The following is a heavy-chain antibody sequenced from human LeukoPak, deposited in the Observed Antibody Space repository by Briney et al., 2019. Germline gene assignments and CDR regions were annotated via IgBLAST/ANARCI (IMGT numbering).Heavy chain of an antibody. V-gene: IGHV3-21*01. CDR3: ARDKDILTGSFDY. D-gene: IGHD3-9*01. Sequence: GGSLRLSCAASGFTFSSYSMNWVRQAPGKGLEWVSSISSSSSYIYYADSVKGRFTISRDNAMNSLYLQMNSLRAEDTAVYYCARDKDILTGSFDYWGQGTLVTVSS. J-gene: IGHJ4*02. CDR2: ISSSSSYI. CDR1: GFTFSSYS.